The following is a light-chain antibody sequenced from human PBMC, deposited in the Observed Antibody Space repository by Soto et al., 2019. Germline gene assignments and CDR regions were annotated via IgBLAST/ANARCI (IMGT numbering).Light chain of an antibody. Sequence: VILMTQSPSLLSASTGDRVTILCRMSQGISSYLAWYQQKPGKAPKLLIYDASSLESGVPSRFSGSGSGTEFTLTISSLQPDDFATYYCQQYNSGTFGQGTKVDIK. J-gene: IGKJ1*01. V-gene: IGKV1D-8*03. CDR1: QGISSY. CDR3: QQYNSGT. CDR2: DAS.